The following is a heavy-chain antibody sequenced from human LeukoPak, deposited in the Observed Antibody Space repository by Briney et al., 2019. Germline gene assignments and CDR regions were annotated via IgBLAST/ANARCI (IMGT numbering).Heavy chain of an antibody. CDR3: ARLYSSGWYNDAFGI. V-gene: IGHV4-34*01. J-gene: IGHJ3*02. CDR2: INHSGST. D-gene: IGHD6-19*01. Sequence: SETLSLTCAVYGGSFSGYYWSWIRQPPGKGLEWIGEINHSGSTNYNPSLKSRVTISVDTSKNQFSLKLSSVTAADTAVYYCARLYSSGWYNDAFGIWGQGTMVTVSS. CDR1: GGSFSGYY.